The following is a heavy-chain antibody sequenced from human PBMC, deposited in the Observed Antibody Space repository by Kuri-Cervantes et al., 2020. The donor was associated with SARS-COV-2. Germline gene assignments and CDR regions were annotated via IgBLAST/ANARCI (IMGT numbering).Heavy chain of an antibody. D-gene: IGHD3-3*01. CDR3: ARDGKEYDFWSGPRSHYYYYYMDV. V-gene: IGHV1-8*02. CDR2: MNPNSGNT. Sequence: ASVKVSCKASGYTFTSYDINWVRQATGQGLEWMGWMNPNSGNTGYAQKFQGRVTMTRNTSISTAYMELSSLRSEDTAVYYCARDGKEYDFWSGPRSHYYYYYMDVWGKGTTVTVSS. J-gene: IGHJ6*03. CDR1: GYTFTSYD.